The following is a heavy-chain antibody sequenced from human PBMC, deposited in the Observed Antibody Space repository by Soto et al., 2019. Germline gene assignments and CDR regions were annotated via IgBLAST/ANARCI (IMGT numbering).Heavy chain of an antibody. J-gene: IGHJ6*02. D-gene: IGHD5-18*01. Sequence: SETLSLISAVPGGSISIGGYSWSWILHPPGTGLEWIGYIFRSGSTYYNPSLKSRVTITVDTSKNQFSLKLSSVTAADTAVYYWARGGYSSKYYFYYGMEVWGHVTMVILS. V-gene: IGHV4-30-2*01. CDR1: GGSISIGGYS. CDR2: IFRSGST. CDR3: ARGGYSSKYYFYYGMEV.